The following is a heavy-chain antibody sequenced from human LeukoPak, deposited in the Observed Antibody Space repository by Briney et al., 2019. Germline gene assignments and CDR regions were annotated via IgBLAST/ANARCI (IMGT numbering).Heavy chain of an antibody. CDR2: IKQDGSEK. CDR1: GFTFSSYG. CDR3: ARVGYCSGGSCYRMDV. Sequence: GGTLRLSCGASGFTFSSYGMSWVRQAPGKGLEWVANIKQDGSEKYYVDSVKGRFTISRDNAKNSLYLQMNSLRAEDTAVYYCARVGYCSGGSCYRMDVWGKGTTVTVSS. V-gene: IGHV3-7*01. D-gene: IGHD2-15*01. J-gene: IGHJ6*04.